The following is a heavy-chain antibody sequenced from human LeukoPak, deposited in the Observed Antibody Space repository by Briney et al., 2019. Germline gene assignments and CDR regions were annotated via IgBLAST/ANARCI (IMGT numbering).Heavy chain of an antibody. Sequence: KPSETLSLTCAVSGASIDSHSWWSWVCQPPGKGLEWIGEIYHSGGANYKPSLKSRVTMSVDTSKNHFSLKLTSVTAADTAVYYCAYNRDFALDNWGQGTLVTVSS. CDR2: IYHSGGA. D-gene: IGHD1-14*01. CDR3: AYNRDFALDN. CDR1: GASIDSHSW. J-gene: IGHJ4*02. V-gene: IGHV4/OR15-8*01.